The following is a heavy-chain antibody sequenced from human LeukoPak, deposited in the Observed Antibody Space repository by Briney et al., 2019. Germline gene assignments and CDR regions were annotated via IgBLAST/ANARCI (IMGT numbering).Heavy chain of an antibody. Sequence: SETLSLTCTVSGGSISSSSYYWGWIRQPPGKGLEWIGSIYYSGSTYYNPSLKSRVTISVDTSKNQFSLKLSSVTAADTAVYYCARDLKPTDAFDIWGQGTMVTVSS. CDR1: GGSISSSSYY. CDR2: IYYSGST. CDR3: ARDLKPTDAFDI. V-gene: IGHV4-39*07. J-gene: IGHJ3*02. D-gene: IGHD1-14*01.